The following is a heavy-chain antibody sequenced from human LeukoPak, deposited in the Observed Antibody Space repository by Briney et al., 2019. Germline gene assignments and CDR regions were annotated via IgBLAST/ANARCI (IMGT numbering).Heavy chain of an antibody. CDR1: GFTFSTYG. CDR2: IWYDGSNK. V-gene: IGHV3-33*01. D-gene: IGHD1-26*01. Sequence: PGGSLRLSCAASGFTFSTYGMHWVRQAPGKGLEWVATIWYDGSNKYYTDSVKGRFTISRDNSKNTLYLQMNSLRAEDTAVYYCARNSGSYYFDYWGQGTLVTVSS. J-gene: IGHJ4*02. CDR3: ARNSGSYYFDY.